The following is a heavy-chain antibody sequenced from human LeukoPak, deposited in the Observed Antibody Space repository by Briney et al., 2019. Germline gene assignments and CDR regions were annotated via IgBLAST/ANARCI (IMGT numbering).Heavy chain of an antibody. Sequence: GRSLRLSCAASGFTFSSYAMHWVRQAPGKGLEWVAVISYDGSNKYYADSVKGRFTISRDNSKNTLYLQMNSLRAEDTAVYYCANRRRDMDVWGQGTTVTVSS. J-gene: IGHJ6*02. CDR3: ANRRRDMDV. CDR1: GFTFSSYA. CDR2: ISYDGSNK. V-gene: IGHV3-30*04.